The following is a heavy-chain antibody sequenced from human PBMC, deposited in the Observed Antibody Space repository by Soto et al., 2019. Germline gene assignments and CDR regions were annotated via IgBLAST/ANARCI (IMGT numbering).Heavy chain of an antibody. V-gene: IGHV1-8*01. D-gene: IGHD1-26*01. CDR3: ARGVDAGVDY. Sequence: ASVKVSCKASGYTFTNFDINWVRQATGQGLEWMGWMQPNSGNTGYAQKFQGRVTMTRDTSISTAYMELSSLRSDDTAVYYCARGVDAGVDYWGQGTLVIVYS. CDR1: GYTFTNFD. J-gene: IGHJ4*02. CDR2: MQPNSGNT.